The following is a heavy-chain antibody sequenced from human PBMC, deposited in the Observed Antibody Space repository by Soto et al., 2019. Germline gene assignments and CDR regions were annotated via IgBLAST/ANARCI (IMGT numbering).Heavy chain of an antibody. CDR2: ISCSGGST. V-gene: IGHV3-23*01. J-gene: IGHJ5*02. Sequence: ESLRLSCAASGFTFSSYAMSWVRQPPGKGLEWVSAISCSGGSTYYAYSVKGRFTISRDNTKNTLYLQMNILRAEGTAVYYCAQERRFGEFPDHWFDPWGQGTLATVSS. D-gene: IGHD3-10*01. CDR3: AQERRFGEFPDHWFDP. CDR1: GFTFSSYA.